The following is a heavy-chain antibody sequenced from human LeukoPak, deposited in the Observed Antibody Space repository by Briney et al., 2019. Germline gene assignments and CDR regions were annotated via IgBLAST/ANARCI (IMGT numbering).Heavy chain of an antibody. Sequence: SETLSLTCTVSGGSISSSSYYWGWIRQPPGKGLEWIGSIYDSGSTYYNPSLKSRITISVDTSKNQFSLKVSSVTAADTAVYYCARRIYCSTTSCYNYFDYWGQGTLVTVSS. CDR2: IYDSGST. D-gene: IGHD2-2*01. J-gene: IGHJ4*02. CDR3: ARRIYCSTTSCYNYFDY. CDR1: GGSISSSSYY. V-gene: IGHV4-39*01.